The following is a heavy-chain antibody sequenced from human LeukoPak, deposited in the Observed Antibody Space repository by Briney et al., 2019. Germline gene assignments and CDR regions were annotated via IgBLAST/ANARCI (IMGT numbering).Heavy chain of an antibody. CDR1: GGSFSSGGYY. CDR2: IHYSGSA. J-gene: IGHJ4*02. V-gene: IGHV4-30-4*01. Sequence: PSQTLSLTCTVSGGSFSSGGYYWTWIRQPPGKGLEWIGYIHYSGSAYYNPSLKSRLTISVDTSRNQFSLQLSSVTPADMAFYYCARYYCASTRCPGIDYWGQGTLVTVSS. D-gene: IGHD2-2*01. CDR3: ARYYCASTRCPGIDY.